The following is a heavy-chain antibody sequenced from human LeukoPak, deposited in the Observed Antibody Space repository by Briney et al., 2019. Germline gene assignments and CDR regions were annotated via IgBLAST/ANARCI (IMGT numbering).Heavy chain of an antibody. D-gene: IGHD3-3*01. CDR3: ASGRGIRFTKDV. J-gene: IGHJ6*04. CDR2: IIPIFGTA. V-gene: IGHV1-69*05. CDR1: GGTFSSYA. Sequence: ASVKVSCKASGGTFSSYAISWVRQAPGQGLEWMGGIIPIFGTANYAQKFQGRVTITTDESTSAAYMELSSLRSEDTAVYYCASGRGIRFTKDVWGKGTTVTVSS.